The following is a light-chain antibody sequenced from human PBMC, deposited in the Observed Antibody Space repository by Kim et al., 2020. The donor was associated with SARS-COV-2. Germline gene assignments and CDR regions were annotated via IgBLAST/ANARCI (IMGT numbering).Light chain of an antibody. CDR1: AVSKQY. J-gene: IGLJ3*02. CDR2: EDT. V-gene: IGLV3-25*03. CDR3: QSTHRSSFYVL. Sequence: SYELTQEPSVSVSPGQTARISCSGDAVSKQYVYWYQQKPGQTPVLVISEDTERPSCIPERFSGSRSGATVTLTISGVQAEDEADYYCQSTHRSSFYVLFGGGTQLTVL.